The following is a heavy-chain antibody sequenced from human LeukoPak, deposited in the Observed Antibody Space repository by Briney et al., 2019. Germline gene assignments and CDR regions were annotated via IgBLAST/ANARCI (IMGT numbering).Heavy chain of an antibody. Sequence: ASVKVSCKPSGYTFTSYGIIWVRQAPGQGLEWMGWISADNGNTNYAQKLQDRVTMTTDTSTSTAYMELRSLRSDDTAVYYCARWGPTVVTPLNYRGQGTLVTVSS. CDR1: GYTFTSYG. CDR2: ISADNGNT. D-gene: IGHD4-23*01. CDR3: ARWGPTVVTPLNY. V-gene: IGHV1-18*01. J-gene: IGHJ4*02.